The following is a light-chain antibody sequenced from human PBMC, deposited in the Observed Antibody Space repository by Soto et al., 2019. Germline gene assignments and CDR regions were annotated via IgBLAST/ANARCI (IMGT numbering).Light chain of an antibody. CDR2: DTS. V-gene: IGKV3-20*01. J-gene: IGKJ5*01. Sequence: IVLTQYPGPLSLSLSERATLSCRVSQTLSNSFLAWDQPKPGQAPRLLIYDTSSRATGVPDRYSASGSGTDFTLTISRLEPEDFAVFFCQQYGTSEIIFGQGTRLEVK. CDR3: QQYGTSEII. CDR1: QTLSNSF.